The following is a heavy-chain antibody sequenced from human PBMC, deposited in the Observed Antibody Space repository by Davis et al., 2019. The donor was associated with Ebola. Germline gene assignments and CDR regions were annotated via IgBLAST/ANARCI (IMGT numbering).Heavy chain of an antibody. D-gene: IGHD3-9*01. V-gene: IGHV3-74*01. CDR3: ASRRGGPQNGWDILAGYP. CDR2: INNDGSIT. J-gene: IGHJ4*02. CDR1: GFTFSSSW. Sequence: PGGSLRLSCAASGFTFSSSWMHWVRQAPGKGLVWVSLINNDGSITTYADSVKGRFTISRDNAKNTLYLQMNSLRAEDTAVYYCASRRGGPQNGWDILAGYPWGQGTLVTVSS.